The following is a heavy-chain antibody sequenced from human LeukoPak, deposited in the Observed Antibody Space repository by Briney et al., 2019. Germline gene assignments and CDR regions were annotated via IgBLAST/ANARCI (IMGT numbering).Heavy chain of an antibody. CDR2: FDPEDGET. D-gene: IGHD3-22*01. CDR1: GYTLTELS. V-gene: IGHV1-24*01. CDR3: ARGSPPRRNYDSRGYYSYYFDY. J-gene: IGHJ4*02. Sequence: ASVKVSCKVSGYTLTELSMHWVRQAPGKGLEWMGGFDPEDGETVYAQKFQGRVTMTEDTSTSTVYMELRSLRSDDTAVYYCARGSPPRRNYDSRGYYSYYFDYWGQGTLVTVSS.